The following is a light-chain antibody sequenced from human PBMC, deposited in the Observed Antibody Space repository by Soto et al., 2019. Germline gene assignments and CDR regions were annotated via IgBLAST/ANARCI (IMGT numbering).Light chain of an antibody. V-gene: IGKV3-20*01. CDR1: QSVSNNY. CDR2: GAS. CDR3: QQYGSSGT. J-gene: IGKJ1*01. Sequence: IVLTQSPGTLSVSPGERATLSCRASQSVSNNYLAWYQQKPGQAPRLLIYGASNRATGIPDRFSGSGSGTDFTLTISRMQPEDFAVDDCQQYGSSGTFGQGTKVDIK.